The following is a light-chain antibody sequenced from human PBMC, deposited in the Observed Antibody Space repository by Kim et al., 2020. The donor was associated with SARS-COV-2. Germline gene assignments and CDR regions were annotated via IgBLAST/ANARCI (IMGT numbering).Light chain of an antibody. CDR3: SAWDDSLNGVI. Sequence: QSVLTQPPSASGTPGQRVPISCSGSTSNIGTNAVNWYQQLPGTAPKLLFYSNDHRPSGVPDRFSGSKSGTSASPAIRGLQSEDEADHYFSAWDDSLNGVIFGGGTKLTVL. J-gene: IGLJ2*01. V-gene: IGLV1-44*01. CDR2: SND. CDR1: TSNIGTNA.